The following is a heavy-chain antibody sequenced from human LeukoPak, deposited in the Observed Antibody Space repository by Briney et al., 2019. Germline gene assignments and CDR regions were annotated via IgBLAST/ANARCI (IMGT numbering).Heavy chain of an antibody. V-gene: IGHV3-53*01. Sequence: GGSLRLSCVVSRFTVSSNYMSWVRQAPGKGLEWVSIIYSAGSTFYADSVRGRFTISRDNSKNTVYLQMNSLRAEDTAVYYCARANSATIPGVDPWGQGTLVTVSS. D-gene: IGHD1-26*01. J-gene: IGHJ5*02. CDR2: IYSAGST. CDR1: RFTVSSNY. CDR3: ARANSATIPGVDP.